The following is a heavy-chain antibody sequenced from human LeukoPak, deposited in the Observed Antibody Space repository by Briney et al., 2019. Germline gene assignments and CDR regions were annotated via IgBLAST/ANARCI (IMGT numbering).Heavy chain of an antibody. J-gene: IGHJ4*02. CDR3: ARLSRGYNYGTEYCDY. D-gene: IGHD5-18*01. CDR1: GGSISSSGYY. Sequence: SETLSLTCTVSGGSISSSGYYWGWIRQPPGKGLEWIGMIFYSGSTYYNPSLKSRVTMSVDTSKNQFSLKLTSVTAADTAVYYRARLSRGYNYGTEYCDYWGQGTLVTVSS. CDR2: IFYSGST. V-gene: IGHV4-39*01.